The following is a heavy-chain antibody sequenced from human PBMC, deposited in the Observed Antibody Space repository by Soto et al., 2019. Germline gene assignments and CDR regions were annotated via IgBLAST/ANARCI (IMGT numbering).Heavy chain of an antibody. CDR1: GFTFSNAW. CDR3: TTDGFAGGYDSSGYYDY. CDR2: IKSKTDGGTT. J-gene: IGHJ4*02. D-gene: IGHD3-22*01. V-gene: IGHV3-15*07. Sequence: PGGSLRLSCAASGFTFSNAWMNWVRQAPGKGLEWVGRIKSKTDGGTTDYAAPVKGRFTISRDDSKNTLYLQMNSLKTEDTAVYYCTTDGFAGGYDSSGYYDYWGQGTLVTVSS.